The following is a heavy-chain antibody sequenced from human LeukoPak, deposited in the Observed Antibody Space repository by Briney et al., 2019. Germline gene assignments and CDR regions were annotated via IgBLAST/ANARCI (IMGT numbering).Heavy chain of an antibody. V-gene: IGHV4-61*01. CDR3: ARKENRYYNFGSGYYPGGWFDP. Sequence: SETLSLTCTVSGGSVSSGSYYWSWIRQPPGKGLEWIGYIYYSGSTNYNPSLKSRVTISVDTSKNQFSLKLSSVTAADTAVYYCARKENRYYNFGSGYYPGGWFDPWGQGTLVTVSS. CDR2: IYYSGST. D-gene: IGHD3-3*01. CDR1: GGSVSSGSYY. J-gene: IGHJ5*02.